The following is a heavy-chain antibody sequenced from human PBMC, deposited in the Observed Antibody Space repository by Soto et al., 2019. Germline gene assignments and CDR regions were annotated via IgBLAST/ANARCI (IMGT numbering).Heavy chain of an antibody. Sequence: SETLSLTCTVSGGSISSGDYYWSWIRQPPGKGLEWIGYIYYSGSTSYNPSLQSRVTISLETSKSQFSLRLTSVTAADTAVYYCARLGAYYQSLDPWGPGTLVTVSS. J-gene: IGHJ5*02. V-gene: IGHV4-30-4*01. CDR1: GGSISSGDYY. CDR3: ARLGAYYQSLDP. CDR2: IYYSGST. D-gene: IGHD3-22*01.